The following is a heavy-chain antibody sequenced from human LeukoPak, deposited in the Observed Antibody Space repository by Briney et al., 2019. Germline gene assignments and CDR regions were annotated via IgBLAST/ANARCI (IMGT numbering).Heavy chain of an antibody. CDR2: ISSSSSYI. CDR3: ARAVDTAMTDY. CDR1: GFTFSSYS. J-gene: IGHJ4*02. V-gene: IGHV3-21*01. Sequence: GGSLRLSCAASGFTFSSYSMNWVRQAPGKGLEWVSSISSSSSYIYYADSVEGRFTISRDNAKNSLYLQMNSLRAEDTAVYYCARAVDTAMTDYWGQGTLVTVSS. D-gene: IGHD5-18*01.